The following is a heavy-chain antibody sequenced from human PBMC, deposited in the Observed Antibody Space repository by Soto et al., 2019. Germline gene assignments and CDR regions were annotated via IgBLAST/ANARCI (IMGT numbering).Heavy chain of an antibody. V-gene: IGHV3-9*01. CDR1: GFTFDDYA. Sequence: EVQLVESGGGLVQPGRSLRLSCAASGFTFDDYAMHWVRQAPGKGLEWVSGISWNSGSIGYADSVKGRLTISRDNAKNSQYLQMNSLRAEETALYYCAKDKGSGGSRTGGNAFDIWGQGTMVTVSS. D-gene: IGHD2-15*01. CDR2: ISWNSGSI. CDR3: AKDKGSGGSRTGGNAFDI. J-gene: IGHJ3*02.